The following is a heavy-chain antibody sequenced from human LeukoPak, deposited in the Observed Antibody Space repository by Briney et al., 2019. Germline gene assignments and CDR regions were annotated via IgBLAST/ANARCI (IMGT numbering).Heavy chain of an antibody. CDR3: AKKEVAYYYGMDV. Sequence: GGSLRLSCAASGFTFSSYGMHWVRQAPGKGLEWVAVIPYDGSNKYYADSVKGQFTISRDNSKNTLYLQMNSLRAEDTAVYYCAKKEVAYYYGMDVWGQGTTVTVSS. D-gene: IGHD2-15*01. V-gene: IGHV3-30*18. J-gene: IGHJ6*02. CDR1: GFTFSSYG. CDR2: IPYDGSNK.